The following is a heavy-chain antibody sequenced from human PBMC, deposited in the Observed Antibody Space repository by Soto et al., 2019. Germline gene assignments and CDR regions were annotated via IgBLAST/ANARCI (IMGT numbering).Heavy chain of an antibody. J-gene: IGHJ6*02. CDR1: Y. Sequence: YGSWIRQPAGKGLEWIGRIYTSGSTNYNPSLKSRVTMSVDTSKNQFSLKLSSVTAADTAVYYCARAYYDILTGYYYYGMDVWGQGTTVTVSS. CDR3: ARAYYDILTGYYYYGMDV. D-gene: IGHD3-9*01. V-gene: IGHV4-4*07. CDR2: IYTSGST.